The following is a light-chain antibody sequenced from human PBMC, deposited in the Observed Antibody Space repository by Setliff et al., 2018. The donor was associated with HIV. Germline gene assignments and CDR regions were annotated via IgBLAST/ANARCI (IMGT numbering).Light chain of an antibody. CDR3: ASWDDSLNGHYV. V-gene: IGLV1-44*01. CDR2: NNN. Sequence: QSVLTQPPSASGTPGQRVIISCSGSGSSIGSNPVNWYQQLPGAAPKLLIYNNNQRPSGVPDRFSGSKSGTSASLAIGGLQSEDEAEYFCASWDDSLNGHYVFGTGTKVTVL. J-gene: IGLJ1*01. CDR1: GSSIGSNP.